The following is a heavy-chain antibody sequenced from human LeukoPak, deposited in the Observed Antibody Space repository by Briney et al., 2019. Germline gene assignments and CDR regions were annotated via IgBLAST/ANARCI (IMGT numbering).Heavy chain of an antibody. CDR2: IKSKTDGGTT. CDR3: AKGDTYYDLLTCFDF. Sequence: GGSLRLSCAASGFTFSNAWMIWVRQAPGKGLEWVGRIKSKTDGGTTDYAAPVKGRFTISRDDSKNTLYLQMNSLRDEDTAVYYCAKGDTYYDLLTCFDFWGPGTLVTVSS. CDR1: GFTFSNAW. J-gene: IGHJ4*02. V-gene: IGHV3-15*07. D-gene: IGHD3-9*01.